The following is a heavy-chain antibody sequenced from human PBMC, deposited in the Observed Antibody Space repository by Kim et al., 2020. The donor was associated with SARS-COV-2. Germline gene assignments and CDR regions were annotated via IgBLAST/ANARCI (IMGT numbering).Heavy chain of an antibody. V-gene: IGHV3-15*01. CDR1: GFSFADAW. CDR2: IKSKTNGGTT. J-gene: IGHJ4*01. CDR3: ITDPSYNSDGYPDY. D-gene: IGHD3-22*01. Sequence: GGSLRLSCAASGFSFADAWMSWIRQAPGKGLEWVGRIKSKTNGGTTDYAAPVKGRFIVSRDDSKKMLFLQMNSLKTEDTALYYCITDPSYNSDGYPDYWG.